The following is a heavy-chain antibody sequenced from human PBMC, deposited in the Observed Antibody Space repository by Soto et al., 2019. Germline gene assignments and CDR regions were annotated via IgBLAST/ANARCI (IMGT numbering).Heavy chain of an antibody. CDR1: GFTFSSNG. CDR2: IWYDGNKK. V-gene: IGHV3-33*03. D-gene: IGHD3-10*01. CDR3: AKVMGSTSSTANFDY. J-gene: IGHJ4*02. Sequence: GGSLRLSCAASGFTFSSNGMHWVRQAPGKGLEWVAVIWYDGNKKYYGDSVRGRFTISRDNSKNTLYLEMNSLRAEDTAVYYCAKVMGSTSSTANFDYWGRGTLVTVSS.